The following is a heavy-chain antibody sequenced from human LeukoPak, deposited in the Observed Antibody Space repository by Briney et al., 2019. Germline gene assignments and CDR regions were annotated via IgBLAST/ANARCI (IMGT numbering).Heavy chain of an antibody. D-gene: IGHD2-21*01. Sequence: ASVKVSCKASGYIFTSHYVHWLRQAPGQGLEWMAIIDVSRGDSRFAQKFQGRFTTTRDTSTSTVYMELRRLRSEDTSLYFCERAPGPEHSRGFFVAWSQGTLVTVSS. CDR2: IDVSRGDS. V-gene: IGHV1-46*01. J-gene: IGHJ5*02. CDR3: ERAPGPEHSRGFFVA. CDR1: GYIFTSHY.